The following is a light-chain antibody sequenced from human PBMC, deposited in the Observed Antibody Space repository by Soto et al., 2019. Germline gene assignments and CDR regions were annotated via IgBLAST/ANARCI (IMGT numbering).Light chain of an antibody. Sequence: QAVVTQPPSVSGAPGQRVTISCTGGSSNIGAGYDVHWYQHLPGTAPKLLIYDNTNRPSGVPDRFSGSKSGTSASLAITGLQAVDEADYFCQSYDSSLSVVFGGGTKVTVL. V-gene: IGLV1-40*01. CDR3: QSYDSSLSVV. CDR1: SSNIGAGYD. J-gene: IGLJ2*01. CDR2: DNT.